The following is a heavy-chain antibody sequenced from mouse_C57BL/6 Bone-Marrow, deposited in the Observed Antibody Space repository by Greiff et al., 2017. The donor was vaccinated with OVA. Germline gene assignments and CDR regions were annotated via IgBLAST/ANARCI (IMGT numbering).Heavy chain of an antibody. Sequence: EVHLVESGGGLVQPKGSLKLSCAASGFSFNTYAMNWVRQAPGKGLEWVARIRSKSNNYATYYADSVKDRFTISRDDSERMLYLQMNTLKTEDTAMYYCVRRGDGYDWFAYWGQGTLVTVSA. J-gene: IGHJ3*01. V-gene: IGHV10-1*01. CDR3: VRRGDGYDWFAY. CDR2: IRSKSNNYAT. D-gene: IGHD2-2*01. CDR1: GFSFNTYA.